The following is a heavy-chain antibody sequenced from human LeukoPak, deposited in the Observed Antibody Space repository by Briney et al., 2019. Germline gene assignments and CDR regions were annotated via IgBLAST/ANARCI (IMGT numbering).Heavy chain of an antibody. CDR1: GGTFSSYA. CDR2: IIPIFGTA. D-gene: IGHD6-6*01. Sequence: SVKVSCKASGGTFSSYAISWVRQAPGQGLEWMGGIIPIFGTANYAQKFQGRVTITADESTSTAYMELSSLRSEDTAVYYCAREKSSIAAFASYYYYGMDVWGQGTTVTVSS. J-gene: IGHJ6*02. CDR3: AREKSSIAAFASYYYYGMDV. V-gene: IGHV1-69*13.